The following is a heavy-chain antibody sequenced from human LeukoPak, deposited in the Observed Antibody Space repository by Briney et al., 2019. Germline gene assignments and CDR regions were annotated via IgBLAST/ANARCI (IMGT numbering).Heavy chain of an antibody. CDR1: GGSFSGYY. D-gene: IGHD1-26*01. CDR3: ARVFIGGGSYYYYYYMDV. Sequence: PSETLSLTCAVYGGSFSGYYWSWIRQPPGKGLEWIGEINHSGSTYYNPSLKSRVTISVDTSKNQFSLKLTSVTAADTAVYYCARVFIGGGSYYYYYYMDVWGKGTTVTVSS. J-gene: IGHJ6*03. CDR2: INHSGST. V-gene: IGHV4-34*01.